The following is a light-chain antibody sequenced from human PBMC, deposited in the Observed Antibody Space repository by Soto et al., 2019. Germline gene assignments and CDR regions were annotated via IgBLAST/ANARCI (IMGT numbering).Light chain of an antibody. CDR3: SSYSTSFFYV. Sequence: QSALTQPASVSGSPGQSITISCTGTSSDVGAYNYDSWYQQHPGEAPKLIIYGVTNRPSGVSYRFSGSKSDYTASLTISGLQAEDEADYYCSSYSTSFFYVFGTGTKVTVL. V-gene: IGLV2-14*01. J-gene: IGLJ1*01. CDR1: SSDVGAYNY. CDR2: GVT.